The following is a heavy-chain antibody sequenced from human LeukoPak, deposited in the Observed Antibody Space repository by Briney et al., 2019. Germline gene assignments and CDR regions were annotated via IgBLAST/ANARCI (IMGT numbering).Heavy chain of an antibody. CDR3: ARGRGSGWAVDY. J-gene: IGHJ4*02. D-gene: IGHD6-19*01. Sequence: SETLSLTCAVYGGSFSGYYWSWIRQPPGKGLEWIGEINHSGSTNYNPSLKSRVTISVDTSKNQFSLKLSSVTAADTAVYYCARGRGSGWAVDYWGQGTLVTVSS. CDR2: INHSGST. V-gene: IGHV4-34*01. CDR1: GGSFSGYY.